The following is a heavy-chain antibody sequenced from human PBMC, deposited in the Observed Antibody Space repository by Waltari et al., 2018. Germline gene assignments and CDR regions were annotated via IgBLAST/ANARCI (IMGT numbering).Heavy chain of an antibody. CDR1: GFIFSNSD. D-gene: IGHD2-15*01. V-gene: IGHV3-30-3*01. Sequence: QVQLVESGGGVVQPGRSLRLSCAASGFIFSNSDIHWVRQAPGKGLEWVAFVSNAGSDEYYADSVKGRFTVSRDKSKNTLYLQMHNLRSADTAVYFCATLDRADSHMDVWGKGTTVTVS. CDR2: VSNAGSDE. CDR3: ATLDRADSHMDV. J-gene: IGHJ6*03.